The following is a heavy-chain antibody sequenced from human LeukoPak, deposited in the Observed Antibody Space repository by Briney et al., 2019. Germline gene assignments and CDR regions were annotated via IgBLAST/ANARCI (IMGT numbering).Heavy chain of an antibody. D-gene: IGHD3-10*01. CDR1: GFTFSSYG. J-gene: IGHJ4*02. CDR2: ISYDGSNK. CDR3: AKDRVGGLYYFDY. V-gene: IGHV3-30*18. Sequence: GGSLRLSCAASGFTFSSYGMHWVRQAPGKGLEWVAVISYDGSNKYYADSVKGRFTISRDNSKNTLYLQMNSLRAEDTAVYYCAKDRVGGLYYFDYWGQGTLVTVSS.